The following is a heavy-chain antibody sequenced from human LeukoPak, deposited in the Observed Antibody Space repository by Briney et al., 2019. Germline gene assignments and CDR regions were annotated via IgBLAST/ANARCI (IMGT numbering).Heavy chain of an antibody. J-gene: IGHJ4*02. CDR3: ARRGDGYNPDY. V-gene: IGHV4-38-2*01. D-gene: IGHD5-24*01. Sequence: SETLSLTCAVSGYSISSGYYWGSIRQPPGKGLEWIGSIYHSGFTYYNPSLKSRVTMSVDTSKNQFSLKLSSVTAADTAVYYCARRGDGYNPDYWGQGTLVTVSS. CDR1: GYSISSGYY. CDR2: IYHSGFT.